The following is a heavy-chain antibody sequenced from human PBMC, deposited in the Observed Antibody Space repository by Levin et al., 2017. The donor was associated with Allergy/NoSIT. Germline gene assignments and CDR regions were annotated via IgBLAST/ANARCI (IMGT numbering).Heavy chain of an antibody. V-gene: IGHV3-23*01. D-gene: IGHD6-19*01. J-gene: IGHJ4*02. CDR3: ARDLGVHSSGWYADLDY. Sequence: GGSLRLSCAASGFTFSNYDMSWVRQAPGKGLDWVSTFTSRGSSTYYADSVKGRFTMSRDNSKNTLYLLMNSLGADDTAVSYCARDLGVHSSGWYADLDYWGQGALVSVSS. CDR1: GFTFSNYD. CDR2: FTSRGSST.